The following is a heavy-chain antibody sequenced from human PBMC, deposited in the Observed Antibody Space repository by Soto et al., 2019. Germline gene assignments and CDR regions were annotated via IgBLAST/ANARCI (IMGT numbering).Heavy chain of an antibody. CDR1: GVHFSSYG. J-gene: IGHJ4*02. CDR2: IWYDGSNK. Sequence: GGSLRLSCAAAGVHFSSYGMHWVRQAPGKGLEWVAVIWYDGSNKYYADSVKGRFTISRDNSKNTLYLQMNSLRAEDTAVYYCARASYSSSSYYFDYWGQGTLVTVSS. CDR3: ARASYSSSSYYFDY. D-gene: IGHD6-6*01. V-gene: IGHV3-33*01.